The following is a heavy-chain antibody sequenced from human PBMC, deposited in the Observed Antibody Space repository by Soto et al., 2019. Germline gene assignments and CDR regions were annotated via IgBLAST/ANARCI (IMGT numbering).Heavy chain of an antibody. D-gene: IGHD6-19*01. CDR2: IYDSGST. Sequence: SETLALTFTVPGASISGNDWSWIRQPPGKGLEWIGYIYDSGSTNYSPSLQSRVTMSVDRSKNQFSLALTSVTAADTALYFCARYRRGTGWYYLDYWGQGVLVTVS. CDR1: GASISGND. V-gene: IGHV4-59*01. CDR3: ARYRRGTGWYYLDY. J-gene: IGHJ4*02.